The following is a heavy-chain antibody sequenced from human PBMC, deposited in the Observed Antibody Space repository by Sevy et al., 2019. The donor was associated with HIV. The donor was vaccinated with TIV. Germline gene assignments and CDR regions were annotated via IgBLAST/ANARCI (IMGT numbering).Heavy chain of an antibody. CDR2: IIPIFGTA. D-gene: IGHD6-13*01. V-gene: IGHV1-69*13. J-gene: IGHJ6*02. CDR1: GGTFSSYA. Sequence: ASVKVSCKASGGTFSSYAISWVRQAPGQGLEWMGGIIPIFGTANYSQKFQGRVTITADESTSTDYMELSSLRSEDTAVYYCAREVQIAAAGNRYGMDVWGQGTTVTVSS. CDR3: AREVQIAAAGNRYGMDV.